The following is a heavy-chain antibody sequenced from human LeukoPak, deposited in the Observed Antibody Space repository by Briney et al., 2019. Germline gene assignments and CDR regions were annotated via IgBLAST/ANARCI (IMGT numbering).Heavy chain of an antibody. V-gene: IGHV4-59*01. CDR2: IYYSGST. J-gene: IGHJ4*02. CDR3: ARARDWNYVPFDY. D-gene: IGHD1-7*01. Sequence: SETLSLTCTVSGGSISSYCWSWIRQPPGKGLEWIGYIYYSGSTNYNPSLMSRVTISVDTSKNQFSLKLSSVTAADTAVYYCARARDWNYVPFDYWGQGALVTVSS. CDR1: GGSISSYC.